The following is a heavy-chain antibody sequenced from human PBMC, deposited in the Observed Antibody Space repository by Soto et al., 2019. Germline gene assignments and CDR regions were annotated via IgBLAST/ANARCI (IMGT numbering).Heavy chain of an antibody. J-gene: IGHJ4*02. D-gene: IGHD5-18*01. CDR2: ICYTGST. CDR1: GDSISSSYYY. V-gene: IGHV4-39*01. Sequence: PSETLSLTCDVSGDSISSSYYYWGWIRQSPGKGLEWIGSICYTGSTSYNPSLESRVSISVDTSKNQFSLRLSSVTAADTAVYYCARLGTGIVDTAMVFDYWGQGTLVTVSS. CDR3: ARLGTGIVDTAMVFDY.